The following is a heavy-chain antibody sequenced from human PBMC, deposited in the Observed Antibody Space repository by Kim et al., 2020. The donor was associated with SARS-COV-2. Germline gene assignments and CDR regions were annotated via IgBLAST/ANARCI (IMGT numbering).Heavy chain of an antibody. CDR3: ARDAAGSTAFHYYFYMDV. CDR1: GFTFGDYN. CDR2: VRSKGYGGTK. Sequence: GGSLRLSCTASGFTFGDYNVNWFRQAPGKGLEWVGFVRSKGYGGTKQYAASVSGRFTISRDDSQSIAYLQMNSLRDEDAAVYYCARDAAGSTAFHYYFYMDVWDTGTTVTVYS. V-gene: IGHV3-49*03. J-gene: IGHJ6*03. D-gene: IGHD4-4*01.